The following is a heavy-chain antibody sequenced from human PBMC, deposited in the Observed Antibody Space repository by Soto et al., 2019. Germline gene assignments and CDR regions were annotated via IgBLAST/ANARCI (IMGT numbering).Heavy chain of an antibody. J-gene: IGHJ6*02. CDR2: ISGSGGST. Sequence: GGSLRLSCAASGFTFSSYAMSWVRQAPGKGLEWVLAISGSGGSTYYADSVKGRFTISRDNSKNTLYLQMNSLRAEDTAVYYCAKGNTYYDSSGYHHMDVWGQGTTVTVSS. CDR3: AKGNTYYDSSGYHHMDV. CDR1: GFTFSSYA. V-gene: IGHV3-23*01. D-gene: IGHD3-22*01.